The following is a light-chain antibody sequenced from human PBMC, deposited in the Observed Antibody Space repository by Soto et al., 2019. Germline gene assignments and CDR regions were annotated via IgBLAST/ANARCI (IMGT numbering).Light chain of an antibody. Sequence: IQMTQSPSTLSASVGDRVTITCRASQSISSWLAWYQQKPGKAPKLLISDASTLESGVPSRFSGSGSGTDFTLTISCLQSEDFATYYCQQYYSYPRTFGQGTKVDIK. CDR1: QSISSW. J-gene: IGKJ1*01. V-gene: IGKV1-5*01. CDR2: DAS. CDR3: QQYYSYPRT.